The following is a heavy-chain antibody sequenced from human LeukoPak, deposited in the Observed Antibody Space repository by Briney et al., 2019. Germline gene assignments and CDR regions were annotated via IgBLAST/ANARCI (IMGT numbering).Heavy chain of an antibody. V-gene: IGHV3-11*04. D-gene: IGHD3-3*01. J-gene: IGHJ3*02. CDR2: ISSSGSTI. Sequence: GGSLRLSCAASGFTFSDYYMSWIRPAPGKGLEWVSYISSSGSTIYYADSVKGRFTISRDNAENSLYLQMNSLRAEDTAVYYCARVTWSGYYHYAIDIWGQGTMVTVSS. CDR1: GFTFSDYY. CDR3: ARVTWSGYYHYAIDI.